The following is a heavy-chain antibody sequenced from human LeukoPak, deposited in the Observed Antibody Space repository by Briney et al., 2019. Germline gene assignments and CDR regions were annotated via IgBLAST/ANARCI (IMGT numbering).Heavy chain of an antibody. D-gene: IGHD3-9*01. V-gene: IGHV4-59*08. Sequence: SETLSLTCTGSGGSISRYYWSWIRQPPGKVLEWIRYIYYSGSTNYNPSLKSRVTISVDTSKNQFSLKLSSVTAADTVVYFRQKREYDILTGYSDAFDIWGQGTMVTVSS. CDR2: IYYSGST. J-gene: IGHJ3*02. CDR3: QKREYDILTGYSDAFDI. CDR1: GGSISRYY.